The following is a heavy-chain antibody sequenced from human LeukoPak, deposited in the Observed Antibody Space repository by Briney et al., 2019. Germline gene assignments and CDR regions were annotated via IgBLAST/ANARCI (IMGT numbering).Heavy chain of an antibody. CDR3: ARDYVDNFDSYGYIALDQ. V-gene: IGHV1-2*02. Sequence: GASVKVSCKASGYTFTDHYIHWVRQAPGQGLEWMGWINPNSGSTNYAQNLQGRVSMTRDTSISTAHMELSRLRSDDTAVYYCARDYVDNFDSYGYIALDQWGQGTLVIVSS. CDR1: GYTFTDHY. J-gene: IGHJ4*02. D-gene: IGHD3-22*01. CDR2: INPNSGST.